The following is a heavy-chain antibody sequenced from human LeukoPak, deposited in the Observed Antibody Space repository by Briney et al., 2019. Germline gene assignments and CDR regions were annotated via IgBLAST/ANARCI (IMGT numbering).Heavy chain of an antibody. CDR2: MNPNSGNT. V-gene: IGHV1-8*01. Sequence: ASVKVSCKASGYTFTSSDINWVRQATGQGLEWMGWMNPNSGNTGYAQKFQGRVTMTRNTSISTAYMELISLRSEDTAVYYCARGGYYGSGSSHYYYYGMDVWGQGTTVTVSS. D-gene: IGHD3-10*01. CDR1: GYTFTSSD. J-gene: IGHJ6*02. CDR3: ARGGYYGSGSSHYYYYGMDV.